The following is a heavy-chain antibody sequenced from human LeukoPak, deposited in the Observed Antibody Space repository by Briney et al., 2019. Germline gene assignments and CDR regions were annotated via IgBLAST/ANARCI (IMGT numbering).Heavy chain of an antibody. CDR2: ISAKNGNT. J-gene: IGHJ6*02. CDR1: GYTFTSYG. Sequence: GASVKVSCKASGYTFTSYGISWVRQAPGQGLEWMGWISAKNGNTNYAQEVQGRVTMTTDTSTSTAYMELRSLRSDDTAVYYCARDEQWLVPISRPFYGMDVWGQGTTVTVSS. D-gene: IGHD6-19*01. CDR3: ARDEQWLVPISRPFYGMDV. V-gene: IGHV1-18*01.